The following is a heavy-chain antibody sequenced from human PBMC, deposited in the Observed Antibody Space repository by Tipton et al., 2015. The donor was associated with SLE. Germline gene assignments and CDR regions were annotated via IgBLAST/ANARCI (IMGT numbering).Heavy chain of an antibody. D-gene: IGHD1/OR15-1a*01. J-gene: IGHJ2*01. CDR1: GGSFSGYY. V-gene: IGHV4-34*01. CDR3: ARVPLGQRQTGYWYFDL. CDR2: INHSGNT. Sequence: TLSLTCAVYGGSFSGYYWTWIRQPPGKGLEWIGEINHSGNTNFNSSLKSRVTISVDTSRNQFPLKLTSVTAADTAVYFCARVPLGQRQTGYWYFDLWGRGTLVTVSS.